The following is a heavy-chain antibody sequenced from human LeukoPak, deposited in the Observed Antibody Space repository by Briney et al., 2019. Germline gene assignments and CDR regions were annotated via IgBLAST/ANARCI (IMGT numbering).Heavy chain of an antibody. J-gene: IGHJ4*02. CDR3: ARASRYYDSSGYYPKPNLDY. D-gene: IGHD3-22*01. V-gene: IGHV1-18*01. Sequence: ASVKVSCXASGYTFTNYGISWVRQARGQGLEWMAWISAYNGNTNYAQKLQGRVTMTTDTSTSTAYMELRSLRSDDTAVYYCARASRYYDSSGYYPKPNLDYWGQGTLVTVSS. CDR2: ISAYNGNT. CDR1: GYTFTNYG.